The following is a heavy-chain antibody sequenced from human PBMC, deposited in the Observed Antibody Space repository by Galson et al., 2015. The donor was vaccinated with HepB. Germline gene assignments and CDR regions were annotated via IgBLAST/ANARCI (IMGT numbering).Heavy chain of an antibody. J-gene: IGHJ6*02. CDR1: GFTFSSYS. CDR3: ARDRGPHGMDV. Sequence: SLRLSCAASGFTFSSYSMNWVRQAPGKGLEWVSSISSSSSYIYYADSVKGRFTISRDNAKNSLYLQMNSLRAEDTAVYYCARDRGPHGMDVWGQGTTVTVSS. CDR2: ISSSSSYI. V-gene: IGHV3-21*01.